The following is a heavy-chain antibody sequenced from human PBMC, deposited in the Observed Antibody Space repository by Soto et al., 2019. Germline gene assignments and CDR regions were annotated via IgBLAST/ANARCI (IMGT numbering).Heavy chain of an antibody. V-gene: IGHV4-34*01. CDR3: ARVVAATGWFDP. Sequence: QVQLQQWGAGLLKPSETLSLTCAVYGGSFSGYYWSWIRQPQGKGLEWIGEINHSGSTNYNPSLKSRVTISVDTSKIQFSLKLSSVTAADTAVYYCARVVAATGWFDPWGQGTLVTVSS. CDR1: GGSFSGYY. J-gene: IGHJ5*02. CDR2: INHSGST. D-gene: IGHD2-15*01.